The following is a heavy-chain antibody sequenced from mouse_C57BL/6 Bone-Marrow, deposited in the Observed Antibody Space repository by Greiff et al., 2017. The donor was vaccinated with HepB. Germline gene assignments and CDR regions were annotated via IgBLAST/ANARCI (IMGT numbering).Heavy chain of an antibody. CDR2: IYPRDGST. Sequence: VQLQQSDAELVKPGASVKISCKVSGYTFTDHTIHWMKQRPEQGLEWIGYIYPRDGSTKYNEKLKGKATLTADKSSSTAYMQLNSLTSEDSAVYFCARERHYDYDGVLFAYWGQGTLVTVSA. J-gene: IGHJ3*01. D-gene: IGHD2-4*01. CDR1: GYTFTDHT. CDR3: ARERHYDYDGVLFAY. V-gene: IGHV1-78*01.